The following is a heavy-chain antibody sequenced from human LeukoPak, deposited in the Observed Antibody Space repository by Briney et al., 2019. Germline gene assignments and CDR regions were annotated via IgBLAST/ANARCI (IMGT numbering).Heavy chain of an antibody. CDR2: ISSSSTI. CDR3: AKVAPGIAAAGHFDY. CDR1: GFTFSSYS. J-gene: IGHJ4*02. V-gene: IGHV3-48*01. Sequence: GGSLRLSCAASGFTFSSYSMNWVRQAPGKGLEWVSYISSSSTIYYADSVKGRFTISRDNAKNSLYLQMNSLRAEDTAVYYCAKVAPGIAAAGHFDYWGQGTLVTVSS. D-gene: IGHD6-13*01.